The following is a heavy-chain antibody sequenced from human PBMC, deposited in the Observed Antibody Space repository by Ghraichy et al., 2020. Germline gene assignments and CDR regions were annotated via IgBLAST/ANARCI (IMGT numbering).Heavy chain of an antibody. CDR2: IRYDGSNK. D-gene: IGHD6-13*01. V-gene: IGHV3-30*02. J-gene: IGHJ4*02. CDR1: GFTFSSYG. Sequence: GGSLRLSCAASGFTFSSYGMHWVRQAPGKGLEWVAFIRYDGSNKYYADSVKGRFTISRDNSKNTLYLQMNSLRAEDTAVYYCAKSIGIAAAGTGYWGQGTLVTVSS. CDR3: AKSIGIAAAGTGY.